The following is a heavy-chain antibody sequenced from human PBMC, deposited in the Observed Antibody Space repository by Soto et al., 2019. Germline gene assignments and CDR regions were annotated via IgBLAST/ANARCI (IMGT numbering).Heavy chain of an antibody. CDR3: ARYSGYSAPIDX. CDR1: GYSFTSYW. CDR2: IDPSDSYT. D-gene: IGHD1-26*01. V-gene: IGHV5-10-1*01. J-gene: IGHJ4*02. Sequence: GEALKSSCKGSGYSFTSYWISWVRQMPGKGLEWMVMIDPSDSYTNYSPSFQGHVTISAYKSISTAYLQWSSLKASDTAMYYCARYSGYSAPIDXWGQGTLVTVSX.